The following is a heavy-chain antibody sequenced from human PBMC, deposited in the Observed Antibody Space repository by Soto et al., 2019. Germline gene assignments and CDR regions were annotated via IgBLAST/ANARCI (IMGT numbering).Heavy chain of an antibody. CDR1: GYTFTGYY. J-gene: IGHJ5*02. CDR3: AIEITMVRGVIITYPNWFDP. V-gene: IGHV1-46*03. CDR2: FNPSGGST. D-gene: IGHD3-10*01. Sequence: ASVKVSCKASGYTFTGYYMHWGRQAPGQGLECMVLFNPSGGSTSYAQKFQGRVTMTRDTSTSTVFMELSSLRSEDTAVYYCAIEITMVRGVIITYPNWFDPWGQGTLVTVSS.